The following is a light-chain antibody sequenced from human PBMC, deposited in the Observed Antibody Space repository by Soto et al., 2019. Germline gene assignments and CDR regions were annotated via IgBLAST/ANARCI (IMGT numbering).Light chain of an antibody. Sequence: AIRMNQSPSSLSASTGDRVTITCRASQGISSYLAWYQQKPGKAPKLLIYAASTLQSGVPSRFSGSGSGTAFTLTFSCLQSADVATYYYQQYYSYPYTFGQGTKLEMK. CDR3: QQYYSYPYT. CDR2: AAS. CDR1: QGISSY. J-gene: IGKJ2*01. V-gene: IGKV1-8*01.